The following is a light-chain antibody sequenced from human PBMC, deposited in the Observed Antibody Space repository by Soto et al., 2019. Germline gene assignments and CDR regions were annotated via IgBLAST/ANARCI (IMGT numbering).Light chain of an antibody. CDR1: SNDVGGYNF. Sequence: QSALTQPRSVSGSPGQSVTISCTGTSNDVGGYNFVSWYQQHPGKVPKLFIYDVSRRPSGVPDRFSGSKSGNTASLTISGLQAKDEADYYCSSYAGSYTLVFGGGTKLTVL. J-gene: IGLJ2*01. V-gene: IGLV2-11*01. CDR2: DVS. CDR3: SSYAGSYTLV.